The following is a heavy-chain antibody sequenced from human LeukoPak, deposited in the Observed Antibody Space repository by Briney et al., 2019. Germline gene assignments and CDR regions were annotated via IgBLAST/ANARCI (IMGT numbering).Heavy chain of an antibody. CDR2: INHSGST. J-gene: IGHJ5*02. CDR3: ARALDPLWYGDGGWFDP. Sequence: ASETLSLTCAVYGGSFSGYYWSWIRQPPGKGLEWIGEINHSGSTNYNPSLKSRVTISVDTSKNQFSLKLSSVTAADTAVYYCARALDPLWYGDGGWFDPWGQGTLVTVSS. CDR1: GGSFSGYY. D-gene: IGHD4-17*01. V-gene: IGHV4-34*01.